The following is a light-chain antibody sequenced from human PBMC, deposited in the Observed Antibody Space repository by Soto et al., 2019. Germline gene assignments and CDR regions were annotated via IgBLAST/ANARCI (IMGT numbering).Light chain of an antibody. Sequence: QSVLTQPPSVSAAPRQRVTISCSGSGSNIGNNAVNWYQQLPGKAPKLLIYYDDLRPSGVSARFSGSKSGTSASLAISGLQSEDEAHYYCAAWDGSLNAYVFGTGTRSPS. CDR1: GSNIGNNA. J-gene: IGLJ1*01. CDR3: AAWDGSLNAYV. CDR2: YDD. V-gene: IGLV1-36*01.